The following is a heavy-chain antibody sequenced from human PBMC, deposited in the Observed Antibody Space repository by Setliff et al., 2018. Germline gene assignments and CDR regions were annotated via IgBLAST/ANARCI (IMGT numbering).Heavy chain of an antibody. J-gene: IGHJ5*02. V-gene: IGHV4-4*07. CDR2: VSASGST. D-gene: IGHD3-3*01. CDR1: GASISDFY. Sequence: PSETLSLTCTVSGASISDFYWTWIRQPAGKELEWIGRVSASGSTTYNPSLKSRFTMSIDTSTNQISLNLTSVTAADTAMYYCARERTIFGILVISGWFDPWGQGTVVTVSS. CDR3: ARERTIFGILVISGWFDP.